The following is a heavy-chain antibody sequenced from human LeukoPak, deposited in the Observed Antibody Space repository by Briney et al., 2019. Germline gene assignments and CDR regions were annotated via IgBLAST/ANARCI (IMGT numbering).Heavy chain of an antibody. V-gene: IGHV3-30*04. CDR1: GFTFSTFS. CDR2: ILYDGSTQ. J-gene: IGHJ4*02. D-gene: IGHD2-2*01. CDR3: ARVDCRSTSCSPFDY. Sequence: GRSLRLSCAASGFTFSTFSMHWVRQAPGEGLEWVAVILYDGSTQYYADSVRGRFTASRDNSKDTLYLQMNSLRVEDTAVYYCARVDCRSTSCSPFDYWGQGTLVTVSS.